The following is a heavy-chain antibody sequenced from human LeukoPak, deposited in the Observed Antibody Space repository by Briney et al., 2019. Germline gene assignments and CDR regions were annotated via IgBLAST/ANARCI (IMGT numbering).Heavy chain of an antibody. CDR3: ARDNPDYYGSGNSWYFDL. J-gene: IGHJ2*01. D-gene: IGHD3-10*01. CDR2: ISAYNGNT. CDR1: GYTFTSYG. Sequence: ASVKVSCKASGYTFTSYGISWVRQAPGQGLEWMGWISAYNGNTNYAQKFQGRVTITADKSTSTAYMELSSLRSEDTAVYYCARDNPDYYGSGNSWYFDLWGRGTLVTVSS. V-gene: IGHV1-18*01.